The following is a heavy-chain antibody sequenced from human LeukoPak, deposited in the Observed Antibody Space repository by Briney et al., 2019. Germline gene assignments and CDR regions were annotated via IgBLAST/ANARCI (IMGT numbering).Heavy chain of an antibody. Sequence: KPSETLSLTCTVSGDSISSGFFWGWIRQSPGKGLEWIGSVYRTGNTYYEASLKSRVTISVDTPRNQFSLVLRSVTAADTAMYYCARDKDLPPPPGIAAGPRLTWFDPWGQGTRVTVSS. CDR2: VYRTGNT. D-gene: IGHD6-13*01. CDR1: GDSISSGFF. V-gene: IGHV4-38-2*02. J-gene: IGHJ5*02. CDR3: ARDKDLPPPPGIAAGPRLTWFDP.